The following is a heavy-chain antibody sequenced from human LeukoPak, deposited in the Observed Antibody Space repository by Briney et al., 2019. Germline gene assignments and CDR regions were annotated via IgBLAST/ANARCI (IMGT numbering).Heavy chain of an antibody. D-gene: IGHD5-12*01. CDR3: ASESASGYEGGDY. J-gene: IGHJ4*02. Sequence: ASVKVSCKASGGTFSSYAISWVRQAPGQGLEWRGRITPILGIANYAQKFQGRVTITADKSTSTAYMELSSLRSEDTAVYYCASESASGYEGGDYWGQGTLVTVSS. CDR2: ITPILGIA. CDR1: GGTFSSYA. V-gene: IGHV1-69*04.